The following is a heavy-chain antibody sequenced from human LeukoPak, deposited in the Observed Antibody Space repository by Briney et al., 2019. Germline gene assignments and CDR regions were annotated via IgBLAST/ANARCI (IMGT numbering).Heavy chain of an antibody. D-gene: IGHD3-3*01. CDR3: ARDGDWFDP. V-gene: IGHV4-59*01. Sequence: SETLSLTCTVSSASISTYYRSWIRQPPGKGLEWIGYIYHSGTSNYNPSLKSRVTISVDTSKNQFSLKLSSVTAADTAVYYCARDGDWFDPWGQGTLVTVSS. CDR1: SASISTYY. CDR2: IYHSGTS. J-gene: IGHJ5*02.